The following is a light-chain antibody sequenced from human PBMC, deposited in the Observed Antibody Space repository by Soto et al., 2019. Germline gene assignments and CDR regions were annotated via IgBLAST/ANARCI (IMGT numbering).Light chain of an antibody. CDR1: QSVSGSD. CDR3: QHYNNWPPWT. Sequence: EVVLTQSPGTLSLSPGERATLSCRASQSVSGSDLAWYQQKPGQTPRLLVYGASSRATGIPARFRGSGSGTKFTLTISSLQSEDFAVYYCQHYNNWPPWTFGQGTKVDI. V-gene: IGKV3-15*01. CDR2: GAS. J-gene: IGKJ1*01.